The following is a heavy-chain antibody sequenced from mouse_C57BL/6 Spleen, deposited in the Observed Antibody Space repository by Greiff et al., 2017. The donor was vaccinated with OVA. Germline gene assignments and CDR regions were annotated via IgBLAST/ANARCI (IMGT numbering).Heavy chain of an antibody. CDR1: GYAFSSSW. V-gene: IGHV1-82*01. Sequence: QVQLKESGPELVKPGASVKISCKASGYAFSSSWMNWVKQRPGKGLEWIGRIYPGDGDTNYNGKFKGKATLTADKSSSTAYMQLSSLTSEDSAVYFCAIDTTVVASDYWGQGTTLTVSS. CDR3: AIDTTVVASDY. J-gene: IGHJ2*01. D-gene: IGHD1-1*01. CDR2: IYPGDGDT.